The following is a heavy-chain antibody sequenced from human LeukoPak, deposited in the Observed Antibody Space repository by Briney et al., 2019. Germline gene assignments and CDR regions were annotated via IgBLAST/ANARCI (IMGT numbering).Heavy chain of an antibody. V-gene: IGHV1-69*13. Sequence: ASVKVSCKASGGTFSSYAISWVRQATGQGLEWMGGIIPIFGTANYAQKFQGRVTITADESTSTAYMELSSLRSEDTAVYYCARDPFEIAAAGTMDDYWGQGTLVTVSS. CDR3: ARDPFEIAAAGTMDDY. CDR2: IIPIFGTA. CDR1: GGTFSSYA. D-gene: IGHD6-13*01. J-gene: IGHJ4*02.